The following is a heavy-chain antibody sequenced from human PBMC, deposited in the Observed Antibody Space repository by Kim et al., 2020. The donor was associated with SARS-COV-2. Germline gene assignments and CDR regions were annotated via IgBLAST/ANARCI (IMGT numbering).Heavy chain of an antibody. CDR1: GFTFGDYA. J-gene: IGHJ4*02. CDR3: TRVRPFYSGYQYYFDY. D-gene: IGHD5-12*01. CDR2: IRSKAYGGTT. V-gene: IGHV3-49*04. Sequence: GGSLRLSCTASGFTFGDYAMSWVRQAPGKGLEWVGFIRSKAYGGTTEYAASVKGRFTISRDDSKSIAYLQMNSLKTEDTAVYYCTRVRPFYSGYQYYFDYWGQGTLVTVSS.